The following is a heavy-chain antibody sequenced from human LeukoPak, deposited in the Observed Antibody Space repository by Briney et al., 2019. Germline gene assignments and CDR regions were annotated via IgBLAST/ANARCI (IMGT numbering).Heavy chain of an antibody. CDR2: MNPNSGNT. D-gene: IGHD3-10*01. CDR1: GYTFTGYY. J-gene: IGHJ6*03. CDR3: ARGGGTMVRGVITTYYYYYMDV. Sequence: ASVKVSCKASGYTFTGYYMHWVRQAPGQRLEWMGWMNPNSGNTGYAQKFQGRVTMTRNTSISTAYMELSSLRSEDTAVYYCARGGGTMVRGVITTYYYYYMDVWGKGTTVTISS. V-gene: IGHV1-8*02.